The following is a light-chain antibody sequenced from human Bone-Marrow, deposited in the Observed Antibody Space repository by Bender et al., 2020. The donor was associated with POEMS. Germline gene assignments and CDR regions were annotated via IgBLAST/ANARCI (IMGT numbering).Light chain of an antibody. Sequence: QSVATQPPSLSEAPRQRVTISCSGSSSNIGNHGVNWYQQLPGEAPKLLIYTTNQRPAGVPDRFSGSKSGNTASLTISGLQAEDADDYYCCSYAGSYSFVFGGGTKLTVL. CDR3: CSYAGSYSFV. J-gene: IGLJ2*01. V-gene: IGLV1-36*01. CDR2: TTN. CDR1: SSNIGNHG.